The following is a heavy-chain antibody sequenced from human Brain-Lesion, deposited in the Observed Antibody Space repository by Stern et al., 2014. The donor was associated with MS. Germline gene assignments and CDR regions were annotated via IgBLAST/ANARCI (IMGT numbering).Heavy chain of an antibody. D-gene: IGHD3-10*01. CDR2: VNNDGRRT. Sequence: EVQLVESGGGLVPPGGSLRLSCAASGFTFSNYSMHWVRQAPGKGLVWVARVNNDGRRTSYADSVKGRFTMSRDNAKNTLYLQMNSLRVEDTAIYYCARGERWFDSWGQGTLVTVSS. CDR3: ARGERWFDS. CDR1: GFTFSNYS. V-gene: IGHV3-74*02. J-gene: IGHJ5*01.